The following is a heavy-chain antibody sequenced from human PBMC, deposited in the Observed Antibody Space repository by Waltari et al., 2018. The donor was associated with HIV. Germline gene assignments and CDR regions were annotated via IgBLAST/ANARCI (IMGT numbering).Heavy chain of an antibody. J-gene: IGHJ5*02. CDR2: INACNVNT. D-gene: IGHD3-9*01. CDR1: GYTFTTYT. V-gene: IGHV1-3*01. CDR3: SRTYDILTGFGWFDP. Sequence: QVQLVQSGAEVKNPGASVKASCKASGYTFTTYTIHWVGQAPGQRLEWRGWINACNVNTKYAQNYQDRVTFARDTSASTADMELSSLRSEDTARYYCSRTYDILTGFGWFDPWGQGTLVTVSS.